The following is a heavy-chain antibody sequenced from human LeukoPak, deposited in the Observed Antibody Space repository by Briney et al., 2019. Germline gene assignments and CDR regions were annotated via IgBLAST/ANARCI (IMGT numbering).Heavy chain of an antibody. Sequence: GGSLRLSCAASGFTFSSYGMHWVRQAPGKGLEWVAVISYDGSNKYYADSVKGRFTISGDNSKNTLYLQMNSLRAEDTAVYYCAIIRGYSYGLDYWGQGTLVTVSS. J-gene: IGHJ4*02. CDR1: GFTFSSYG. CDR2: ISYDGSNK. V-gene: IGHV3-30*03. CDR3: AIIRGYSYGLDY. D-gene: IGHD5-18*01.